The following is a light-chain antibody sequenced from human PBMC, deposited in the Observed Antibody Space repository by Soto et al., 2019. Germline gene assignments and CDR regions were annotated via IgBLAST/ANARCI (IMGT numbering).Light chain of an antibody. Sequence: EIVLTQSPGTLSLSPGDRATLSCRASQSVGGNYLAWYQQKPGQPPRLLIYRASTRATGIADRFSGSGSGIDFTLTVSRLEPEDFAVYFCQHYGYPPITFGQGTRLEIK. CDR1: QSVGGNY. CDR3: QHYGYPPIT. CDR2: RAS. J-gene: IGKJ5*01. V-gene: IGKV3-20*01.